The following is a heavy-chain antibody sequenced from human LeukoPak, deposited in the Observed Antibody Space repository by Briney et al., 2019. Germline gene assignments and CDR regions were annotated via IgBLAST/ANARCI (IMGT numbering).Heavy chain of an antibody. V-gene: IGHV4-31*11. CDR1: GGSFSGYY. J-gene: IGHJ4*02. Sequence: SETLSLTCAVYGGSFSGYYWSWIRQHPGKGLEWIGYIYYSGSTYYNPSLKSRVTISVDTSKNQFSLKLSSVTAADTAVYYCARDGRVTPFDYWGQGTLVTVSS. CDR2: IYYSGST. D-gene: IGHD2-15*01. CDR3: ARDGRVTPFDY.